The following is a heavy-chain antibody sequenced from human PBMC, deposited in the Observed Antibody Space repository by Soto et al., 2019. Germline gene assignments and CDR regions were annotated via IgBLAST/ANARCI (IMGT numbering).Heavy chain of an antibody. Sequence: GASVKVSCKASGGTFSSYAISWVRQAPGQGLEWMGGIIPIFGTANYAQKFQGRVTITADESTSTAYMELSSLRSEDTAVYYCANGLTSDAFDIWGQGTMVTVSS. CDR2: IIPIFGTA. CDR3: ANGLTSDAFDI. V-gene: IGHV1-69*13. CDR1: GGTFSSYA. D-gene: IGHD3-9*01. J-gene: IGHJ3*02.